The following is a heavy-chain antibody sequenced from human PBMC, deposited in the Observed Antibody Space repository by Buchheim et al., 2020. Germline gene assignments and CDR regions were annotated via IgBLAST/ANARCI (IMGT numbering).Heavy chain of an antibody. J-gene: IGHJ4*02. CDR2: IAGSGGKK. CDR3: AKDYYGYYDGGGYYASFDY. CDR1: GFIFSSYA. V-gene: IGHV3-23*01. D-gene: IGHD3-22*01. Sequence: EVQLLESGGGLVQPGGSLRLSCEASGFIFSSYAMTWVRQAPGKGLEWVSCIAGSGGKKYYADSVEGRFTISRDNSKTTLYLQMNSLRAEDTAVYYCAKDYYGYYDGGGYYASFDYWGQGIL.